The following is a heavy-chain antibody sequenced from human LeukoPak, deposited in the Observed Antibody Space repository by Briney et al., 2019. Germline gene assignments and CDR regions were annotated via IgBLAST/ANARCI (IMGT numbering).Heavy chain of an antibody. Sequence: SETLSLTCSVSGGSISGYYWSWIRQPPGQGLEWIGYIYYSGSTNYNPSLKSRVIISRDTSKNQFSLNLSSVTAADTAVYYCARRIEGSGFDWGQGTLVTVTS. D-gene: IGHD1-26*01. V-gene: IGHV4-59*08. J-gene: IGHJ4*02. CDR1: GGSISGYY. CDR3: ARRIEGSGFD. CDR2: IYYSGST.